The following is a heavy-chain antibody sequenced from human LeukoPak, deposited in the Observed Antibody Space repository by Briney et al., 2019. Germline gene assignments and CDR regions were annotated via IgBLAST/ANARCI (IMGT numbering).Heavy chain of an antibody. CDR3: ARATGLLWFGELLDPVDY. CDR1: GHTFTSYG. V-gene: IGHV1-18*01. CDR2: ISAYNGNT. J-gene: IGHJ4*02. D-gene: IGHD3-10*01. Sequence: ASVKVSCKASGHTFTSYGISWVRQAPGQGLEWMGWISAYNGNTNYAQKLQGRVTMTTDTSTSTAYMELRSLRSDDTAVYYCARATGLLWFGELLDPVDYWGQGTLVTVSS.